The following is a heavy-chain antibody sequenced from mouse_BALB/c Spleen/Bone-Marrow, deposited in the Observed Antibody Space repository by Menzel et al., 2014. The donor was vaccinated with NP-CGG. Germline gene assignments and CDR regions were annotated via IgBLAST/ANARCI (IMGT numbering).Heavy chain of an antibody. Sequence: VQLQQSGAELMKPGASVKISCKATGYTFSSYWIEWVKQRPGHGLEWIGEILPGSGSTNYNEKFKGKATFTADTSSNTAYMQLSSLTSEDSAVYYYARTGTDWYFDVWGAGTTVTVSS. V-gene: IGHV1-9*01. J-gene: IGHJ1*01. CDR3: ARTGTDWYFDV. CDR2: ILPGSGST. D-gene: IGHD4-1*01. CDR1: GYTFSSYW.